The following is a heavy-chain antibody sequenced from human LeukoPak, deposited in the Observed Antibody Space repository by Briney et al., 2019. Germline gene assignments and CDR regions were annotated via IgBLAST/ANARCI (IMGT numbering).Heavy chain of an antibody. V-gene: IGHV3-66*01. CDR3: ARESPAAAGALDYYYGMDV. J-gene: IGHJ6*02. Sequence: GGSLRLSCVASGFSVSRNYMSWVRQAPGKGLEWVSVIYSGGSTYYADSVKGRFTISRDNSKNTLYLQMNSLRAEDTAVYYCARESPAAAGALDYYYGMDVWGQGTTVTVSS. CDR2: IYSGGST. D-gene: IGHD6-13*01. CDR1: GFSVSRNY.